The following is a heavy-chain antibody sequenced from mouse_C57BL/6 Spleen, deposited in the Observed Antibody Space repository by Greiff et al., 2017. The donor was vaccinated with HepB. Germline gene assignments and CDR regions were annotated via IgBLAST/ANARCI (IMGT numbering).Heavy chain of an antibody. D-gene: IGHD2-4*01. CDR1: GYTFTSYW. Sequence: VKLQQPGAELVKPGASVKMSCKASGYTFTSYWITWVKQRPGQGLEWIGDIYPGSGSTNYNEKFKSKATLTVDTSSSTAYMQLSSLTSEDSAVYYCARPGGYDYDGYFDYWGQGTTLTVSS. J-gene: IGHJ2*01. V-gene: IGHV1-55*01. CDR2: IYPGSGST. CDR3: ARPGGYDYDGYFDY.